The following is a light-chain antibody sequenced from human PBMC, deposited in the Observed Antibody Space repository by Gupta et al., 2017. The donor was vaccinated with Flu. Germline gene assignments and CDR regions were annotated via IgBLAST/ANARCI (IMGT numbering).Light chain of an antibody. CDR3: HQYNNWMT. J-gene: IGKJ1*01. CDR2: DAS. Sequence: EIEMTQSPAPLSVSPGERATLSCRASQSVSSKLAWYQQKPGQAPRLLIFDASIRASGVPDRFSGSGSGTEFTLTISSLQSEDFAVYFCHQYNNWMTFGHGTKVEIK. CDR1: QSVSSK. V-gene: IGKV3-15*01.